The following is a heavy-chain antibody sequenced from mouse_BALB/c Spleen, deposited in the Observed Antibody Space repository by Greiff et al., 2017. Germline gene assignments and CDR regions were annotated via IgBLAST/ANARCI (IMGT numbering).Heavy chain of an antibody. D-gene: IGHD1-1*01. Sequence: VQVVESGPGLVAPSQSLSITCTVSGFSLTGYGVNWVRQPPGKGLEWLGMIWGDGSTDYNSALKSRLSISKDNSKSQVFLKMNSLQTDDTARYYCARGELPYAMDYWGQGTSVTVSS. J-gene: IGHJ4*01. CDR1: GFSLTGYG. CDR2: IWGDGST. V-gene: IGHV2-6-7*01. CDR3: ARGELPYAMDY.